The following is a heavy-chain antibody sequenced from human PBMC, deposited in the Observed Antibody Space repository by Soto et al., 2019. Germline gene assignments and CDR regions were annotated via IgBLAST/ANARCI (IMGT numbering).Heavy chain of an antibody. D-gene: IGHD2-8*01. J-gene: IGHJ3*02. CDR2: ISGSGGST. Sequence: GESLKISCAASGFTFSSYAMSWVRQAPGKGLEWVSAISGSGGSTYYADSVKGRFTISRDNSKNTLYLQMNSLRAEDTAVYYCAKAGRNGRNGAFDIWGQGTMVTVSS. V-gene: IGHV3-23*01. CDR1: GFTFSSYA. CDR3: AKAGRNGRNGAFDI.